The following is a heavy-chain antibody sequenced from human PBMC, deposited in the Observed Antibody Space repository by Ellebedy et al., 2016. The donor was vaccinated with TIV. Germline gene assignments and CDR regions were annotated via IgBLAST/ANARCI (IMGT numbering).Heavy chain of an antibody. D-gene: IGHD3-9*01. CDR3: AKDVRYTIGWGGALDI. Sequence: LSLTCAASGFNFGGHAMKWVRQAPGKGLEWVSSIGSSAYSTAYADSVKGRFTISRDNSRNTLYLQMNSLRGEDTAVYFCAKDVRYTIGWGGALDIWGQGAMVIVSS. V-gene: IGHV3-23*01. CDR2: IGSSAYST. CDR1: GFNFGGHA. J-gene: IGHJ3*02.